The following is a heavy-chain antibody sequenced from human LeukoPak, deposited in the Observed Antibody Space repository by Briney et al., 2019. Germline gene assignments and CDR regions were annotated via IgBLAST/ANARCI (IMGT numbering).Heavy chain of an antibody. CDR3: ARGCGYNYAGIRRRRKGHFDY. J-gene: IGHJ4*02. CDR2: IYYSGST. V-gene: IGHV4-39*01. CDR1: GGSISSSSYY. Sequence: SETLSLTCTVSGGSISSSSYYWGWIRQPPGKGLEWIGSIYYSGSTYYNPSLKSRVTISVDTSKNQFSLKLSSVTAADTAVYYCARGCGYNYAGIRRRRKGHFDYWGQGTLVTVSS. D-gene: IGHD1-1*01.